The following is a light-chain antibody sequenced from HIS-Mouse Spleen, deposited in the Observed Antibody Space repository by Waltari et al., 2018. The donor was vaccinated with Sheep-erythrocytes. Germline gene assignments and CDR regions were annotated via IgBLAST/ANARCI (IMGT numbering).Light chain of an antibody. J-gene: IGLJ3*02. CDR2: EVS. CDR1: SSAVGCYTY. CDR3: SSYAGSNNWV. V-gene: IGLV2-8*01. Sequence: QSALTQPPSASGSPGQSVTISCTGTSSAVGCYTYVSWYQHHPGKAPKLMIYEVSKRPSGVPDRFSGSKSGNTASLTVSGLQAEDEADYYCSSYAGSNNWVFGGGTKLTVL.